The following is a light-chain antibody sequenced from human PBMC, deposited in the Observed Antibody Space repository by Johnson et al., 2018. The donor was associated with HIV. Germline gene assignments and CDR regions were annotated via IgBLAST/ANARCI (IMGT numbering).Light chain of an antibody. CDR1: SSNIGNNY. Sequence: QSILTQPPSVSAAPGQKVTISCSGSSSNIGNNYVSWYQQLPGTAPKLLIYENNKRPSGIPDRFSGSKSGTSATLGITGLQTGDAADYYCGTWDSSLSAYVFSTGTKVTVL. V-gene: IGLV1-51*02. CDR3: GTWDSSLSAYV. J-gene: IGLJ1*01. CDR2: ENN.